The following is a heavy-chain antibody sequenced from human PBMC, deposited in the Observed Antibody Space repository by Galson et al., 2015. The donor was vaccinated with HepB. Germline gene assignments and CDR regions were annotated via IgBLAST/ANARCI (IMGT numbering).Heavy chain of an antibody. D-gene: IGHD3-3*01. V-gene: IGHV1-46*03. CDR1: GYTFTSHY. J-gene: IGHJ4*02. CDR2: ISPSDGTT. Sequence: SVKVSCKASGYTFTSHYIHWVRQAPGQGLEWMGIISPSDGTTTYAQNFQGRVTVTRDTSTSTVYMEVTSLRSEDTAIYYCASRLRFSFGYWGQGTLVTVSS. CDR3: ASRLRFSFGY.